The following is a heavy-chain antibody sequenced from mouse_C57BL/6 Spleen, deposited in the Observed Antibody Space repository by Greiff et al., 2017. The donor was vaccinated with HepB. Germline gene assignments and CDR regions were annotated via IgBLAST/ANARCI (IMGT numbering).Heavy chain of an antibody. CDR1: GFSLTSYG. CDR2: IWRGGST. CDR3: AKNYYGSPSYPTMDY. V-gene: IGHV2-5*01. J-gene: IGHJ4*01. Sequence: QVQLQQSGPGLVQPSQSLSITCTVSGFSLTSYGVHWVRQSPGKGLEWLGVIWRGGSTDYNAAFMSRLSITKDNSKSQVFFKMNSLQADDTAIYYCAKNYYGSPSYPTMDYWGQGTSVTVSS. D-gene: IGHD1-1*01.